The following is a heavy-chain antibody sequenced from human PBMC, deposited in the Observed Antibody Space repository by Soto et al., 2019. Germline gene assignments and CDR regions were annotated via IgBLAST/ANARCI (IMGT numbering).Heavy chain of an antibody. CDR1: NGSVSSGTYS. CDR2: IYYSGTT. CDR3: ARGHYYYGMDV. V-gene: IGHV4-30-2*01. Sequence: SETLSLTCTVSNGSVSSGTYSWSWVRQPPGKGLEWIGYIYYSGTTYYTPSLKSRLTMSMDRANDHFSLNLTSVTAADTAVYFCARGHYYYGMDVWGQGVTVTVSS. J-gene: IGHJ6*02.